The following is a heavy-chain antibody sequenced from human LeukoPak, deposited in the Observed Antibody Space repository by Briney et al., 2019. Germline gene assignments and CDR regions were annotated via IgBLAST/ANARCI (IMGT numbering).Heavy chain of an antibody. CDR3: ARRNGIAVAGTGEYYYYYYMDV. CDR2: ISSNGGST. J-gene: IGHJ6*03. V-gene: IGHV3-64*01. CDR1: GFTFSSYA. Sequence: GGSLRLSCAASGFTFSSYAMHWVRQAPGKGLEYVSAISSNGGSTYYANSVKGRFTISRDNSKNTLYLQMGSLRAGDMAVYYCARRNGIAVAGTGEYYYYYYMDVWGKGTTVTVSS. D-gene: IGHD6-19*01.